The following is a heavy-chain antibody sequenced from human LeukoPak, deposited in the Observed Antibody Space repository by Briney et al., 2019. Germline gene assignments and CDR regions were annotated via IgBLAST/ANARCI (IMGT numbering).Heavy chain of an antibody. Sequence: ASVKVSCKASGYTFPSYGINWVRQAPGQGLEWMGWIGPYNGNTNYAQKLQGRFTMTTDTSTKTTFMEVRSLRSDDTAVYYCARDRQLSSGSSRPRYYNGMDVWGQGTTVTVSS. D-gene: IGHD3-10*01. CDR1: GYTFPSYG. V-gene: IGHV1-18*04. J-gene: IGHJ6*02. CDR3: ARDRQLSSGSSRPRYYNGMDV. CDR2: IGPYNGNT.